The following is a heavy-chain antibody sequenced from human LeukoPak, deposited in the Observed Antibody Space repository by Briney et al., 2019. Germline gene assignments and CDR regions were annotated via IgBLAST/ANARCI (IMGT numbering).Heavy chain of an antibody. V-gene: IGHV4-38-2*02. J-gene: IGHJ4*02. CDR3: AREWYSGSYYSGY. Sequence: PSETLSLTCTVSGYSISSGYYWGWIRQPPGKGLEWIGSIYHSGSTYYNPSLKSRVTISVDTSKNQFSLKLSSVTAADTAVYYCAREWYSGSYYSGYWGQGTLVTVSS. D-gene: IGHD1-26*01. CDR2: IYHSGST. CDR1: GYSISSGYY.